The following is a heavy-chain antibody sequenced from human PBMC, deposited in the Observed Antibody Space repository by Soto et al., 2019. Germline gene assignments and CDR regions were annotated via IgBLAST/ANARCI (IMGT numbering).Heavy chain of an antibody. D-gene: IGHD1-1*01. CDR3: AGDDDPDYYYYYMDV. CDR2: ISSSSSTI. J-gene: IGHJ6*03. Sequence: EVQLVESGGGLVQPGGSLRLSCAASGFTFSSYSMNWVRQAPGKGLEWVSYISSSSSTIYYADSVKGRFTISRDNAKNSLYLQMNSLRAEDTAVYYCAGDDDPDYYYYYMDVWGKGTTVTVSS. CDR1: GFTFSSYS. V-gene: IGHV3-48*01.